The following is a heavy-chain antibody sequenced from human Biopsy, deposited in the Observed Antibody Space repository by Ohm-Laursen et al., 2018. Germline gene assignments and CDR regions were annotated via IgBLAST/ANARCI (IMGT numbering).Heavy chain of an antibody. Sequence: SSVKVSCKASGVTFDTYAFGWVRQAPGQGLEWMGGRIPYFNTIYYARNFQDRAVITADRSARTTDMQLSGLRPDDTAVYYCVGGQRGPPIGVTVPGDAFNLWGPGTMVTVSP. J-gene: IGHJ3*01. CDR3: VGGQRGPPIGVTVPGDAFNL. D-gene: IGHD2/OR15-2a*01. CDR1: GVTFDTYA. V-gene: IGHV1-69*01. CDR2: RIPYFNTI.